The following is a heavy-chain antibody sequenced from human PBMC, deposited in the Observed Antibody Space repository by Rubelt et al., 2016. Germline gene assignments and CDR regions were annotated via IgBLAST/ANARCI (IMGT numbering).Heavy chain of an antibody. Sequence: QVQLQQWGAGLLKPSETLSLTCAVYGGSFSGYYWSWIRQPPGKGLEWIGEINHSGSTNYNPSLKSRVTISVDTSKNQFSLKLSSVTAADTAVYYCAILDFWRAFDIWGQGTMVTVSS. V-gene: IGHV4-34*01. CDR1: GGSFSGYY. J-gene: IGHJ3*02. CDR2: INHSGST. D-gene: IGHD3-3*01. CDR3: AILDFWRAFDI.